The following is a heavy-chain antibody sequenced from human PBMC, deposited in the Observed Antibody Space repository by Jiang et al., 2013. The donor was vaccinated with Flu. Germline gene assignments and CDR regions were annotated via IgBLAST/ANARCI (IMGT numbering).Heavy chain of an antibody. J-gene: IGHJ6*02. CDR1: GYTFTGYY. CDR3: ARDFDRIQLWSPYYYGMDV. D-gene: IGHD5-18*01. Sequence: GAEVKKPGASVKVSCKASGYTFTGYYMHWVRQAPGQGLEWMGWINPNSGGTNYAQKFQGWVTMTRDTSISTAYMELSRLRSDDTAVYYCARDFDRIQLWSPYYYGMDVWGQGTTVTVSS. V-gene: IGHV1-2*04. CDR2: INPNSGGT.